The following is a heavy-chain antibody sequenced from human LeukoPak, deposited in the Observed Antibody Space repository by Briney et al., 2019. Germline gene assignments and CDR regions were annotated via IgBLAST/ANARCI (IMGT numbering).Heavy chain of an antibody. D-gene: IGHD1-1*01. J-gene: IGHJ4*02. CDR3: ANALSVPNWNQTPFDF. CDR1: GFTFRNSA. Sequence: GGSLRLSCAASGFTFRNSAMTWVRQAPGKGLEWVSSISAGGSNTNHADSVKGRFTISRDNSKSTLYLQMNSLRVEDTAIYYCANALSVPNWNQTPFDFWGQGTLVTVSS. CDR2: ISAGGSNT. V-gene: IGHV3-23*01.